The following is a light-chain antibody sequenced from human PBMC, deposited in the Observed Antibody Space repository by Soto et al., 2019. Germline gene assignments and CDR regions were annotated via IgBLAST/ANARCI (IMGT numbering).Light chain of an antibody. CDR1: QSFNSN. V-gene: IGKV3-15*01. CDR2: GAS. CDR3: QQYNNWPPYT. Sequence: EILLTQSPVTLSLSPGERATLSCTASQSFNSNYLAWYQQKPGQAPRLLIYGASTRATGIPARFSGSGSGTEFTLTISSLQSEDFAVYYCQQYNNWPPYTFGQGTKVDIK. J-gene: IGKJ2*01.